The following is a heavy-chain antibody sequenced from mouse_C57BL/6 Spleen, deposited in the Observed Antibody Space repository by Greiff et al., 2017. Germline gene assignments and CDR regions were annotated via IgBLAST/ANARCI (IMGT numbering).Heavy chain of an antibody. CDR2: IDPSDSYT. J-gene: IGHJ4*01. D-gene: IGHD2-5*01. V-gene: IGHV1-69*01. CDR3: ARGHYSKGYYAMDY. Sequence: QVQLKQPGAELVMPGASVKLSCKASGYTFTSYWMHWVKQRPGQGLEWIGEIDPSDSYTNYNQQFKGKSTLTVDKSSSTAYMQLSSLTSEDSAVYYCARGHYSKGYYAMDYWGQGTSVTVSS. CDR1: GYTFTSYW.